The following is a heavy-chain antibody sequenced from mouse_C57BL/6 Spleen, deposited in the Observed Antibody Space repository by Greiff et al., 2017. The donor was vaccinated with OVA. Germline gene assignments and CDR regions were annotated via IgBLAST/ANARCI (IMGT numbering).Heavy chain of an antibody. CDR3: ARRGDYDTAWFAY. Sequence: QVQLKESGAELVKPGASVTISCKASGYAFSSYWMNWVKQRPGKGLEWIVQIYPGDGDTNYNGKFKGKAPLTADRSSSTVYMQLSSLTSEDSAVYVGARRGDYDTAWFAYWGKGTLVTVSA. J-gene: IGHJ3*01. CDR1: GYAFSSYW. CDR2: IYPGDGDT. V-gene: IGHV1-80*01. D-gene: IGHD2-4*01.